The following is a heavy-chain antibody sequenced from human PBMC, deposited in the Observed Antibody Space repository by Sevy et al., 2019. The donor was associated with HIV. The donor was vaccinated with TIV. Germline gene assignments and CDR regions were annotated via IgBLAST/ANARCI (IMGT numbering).Heavy chain of an antibody. D-gene: IGHD1-20*01. CDR1: GGTFSSYA. Sequence: ASVKVSCKASGGTFSSYAISWVRQAPGQGLEWMGGIIPIFGTANYAQKFQGRVTITADESTSTAYMELNSLRSEDTAVYYCARVTGTKTEGDAFDIWGQGTMVTVSS. CDR2: IIPIFGTA. V-gene: IGHV1-69*13. CDR3: ARVTGTKTEGDAFDI. J-gene: IGHJ3*02.